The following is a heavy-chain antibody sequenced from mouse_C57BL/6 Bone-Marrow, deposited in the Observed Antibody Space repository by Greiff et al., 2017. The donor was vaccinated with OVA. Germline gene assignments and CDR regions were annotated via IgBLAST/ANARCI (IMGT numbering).Heavy chain of an antibody. J-gene: IGHJ3*01. CDR3: ARHPYYSNYVWFAY. V-gene: IGHV5-6*02. CDR2: ISSGGSYT. CDR1: GFTFSSYG. D-gene: IGHD2-5*01. Sequence: EVKLVESGGDLVKPGGSLKLSCAASGFTFSSYGMSWVRLTPDKRLAWVATISSGGSYTSYPDSVKGRFTIARDNAKNTLYLQMSSLKSEDTAMYYCARHPYYSNYVWFAYWGQGTLVTVSA.